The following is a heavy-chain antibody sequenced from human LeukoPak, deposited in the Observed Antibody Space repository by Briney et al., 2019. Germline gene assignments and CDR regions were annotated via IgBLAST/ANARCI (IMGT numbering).Heavy chain of an antibody. CDR3: ANQRMAPDYSDSSGYPF. J-gene: IGHJ4*02. CDR1: GFTFSSYG. Sequence: PGGSLRLSCAASGFTFSSYGMSWVRQAPGKGLEWVSAISGSGGSTYYADSVKGRFTISRDNSKNTLYLQMNSLRAEDTAVYYCANQRMAPDYSDSSGYPFWGQGTLVTVSS. CDR2: ISGSGGST. V-gene: IGHV3-23*01. D-gene: IGHD3-22*01.